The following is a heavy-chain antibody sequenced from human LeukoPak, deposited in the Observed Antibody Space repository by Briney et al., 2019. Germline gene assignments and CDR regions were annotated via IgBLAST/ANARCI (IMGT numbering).Heavy chain of an antibody. CDR3: ARDRRPVVVPAATFPGDY. CDR1: GYTFTSYG. D-gene: IGHD2-2*01. V-gene: IGHV1-18*01. J-gene: IGHJ4*02. CDR2: ISAYNGNT. Sequence: ASVKVSCKASGYTFTSYGISWVRQAPGQGLEWMGWISAYNGNTNYAQKLQGRVTMTTDTSTSTAYMELRSLRSDDTAVYYCARDRRPVVVPAATFPGDYWGQGTLVTVPS.